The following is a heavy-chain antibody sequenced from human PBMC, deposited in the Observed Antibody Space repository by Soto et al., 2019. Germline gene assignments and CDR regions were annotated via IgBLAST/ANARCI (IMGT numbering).Heavy chain of an antibody. CDR3: ARLPSRHLVDY. CDR2: MFYGVST. V-gene: IGHV4-39*01. Sequence: PWETLSLTCTVSGSSINSSGYYWGWIRQPPGKGLEWIGSMFYGVSTYYNPSLKSRVTVXXXXSXNXFXLXXXSVTAADTAVYYCARLPSRHLVDYWGQGTLVPVS. CDR1: GSSINSSGYY. J-gene: IGHJ4*02. D-gene: IGHD3-3*02.